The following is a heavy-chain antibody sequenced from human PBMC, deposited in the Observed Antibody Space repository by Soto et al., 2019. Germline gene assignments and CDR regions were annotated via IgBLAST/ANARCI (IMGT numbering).Heavy chain of an antibody. CDR2: IIPIFGTA. Sequence: GASVKVSCKASGGTFSSYAISWVRQAPGQGLEWMGGIIPIFGTANYAQKFQGRVTITADESTSTAYMELSSLRSEDTAVYYCARGGVSGQLVDCFVPWGQGPLVTVSS. CDR1: GGTFSSYA. D-gene: IGHD6-6*01. V-gene: IGHV1-69*13. CDR3: ARGGVSGQLVDCFVP. J-gene: IGHJ5*02.